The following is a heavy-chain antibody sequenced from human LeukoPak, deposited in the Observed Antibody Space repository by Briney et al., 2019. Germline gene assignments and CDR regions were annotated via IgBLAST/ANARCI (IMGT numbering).Heavy chain of an antibody. CDR3: ARDYNYGLDY. Sequence: GGSLRLSCAASGFTFSSYSIHWVRQAPGKGLEWVSYISSSSSTIYYADSVRGRFTISRDNAKNSLYLQMNSLRDEDTAVYYCARDYNYGLDYWGQGTLVTVSS. CDR2: ISSSSSTI. J-gene: IGHJ4*02. CDR1: GFTFSSYS. D-gene: IGHD5-18*01. V-gene: IGHV3-48*02.